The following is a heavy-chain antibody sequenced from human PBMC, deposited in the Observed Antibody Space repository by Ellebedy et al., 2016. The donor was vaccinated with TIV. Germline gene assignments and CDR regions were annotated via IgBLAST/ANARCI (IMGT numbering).Heavy chain of an antibody. J-gene: IGHJ4*02. CDR3: AKLQVGATNYFDY. V-gene: IGHV3-23*01. Sequence: GGSLRLXXAASGITFSSYSMSWVRQAPGKGLEWVSTISGISTYYADSVKGRFTISRDNSKNTLYLQMNSLRAEDTAVYYCAKLQVGATNYFDYWGQGTLVAVSS. CDR1: GITFSSYS. D-gene: IGHD1-26*01. CDR2: ISGIST.